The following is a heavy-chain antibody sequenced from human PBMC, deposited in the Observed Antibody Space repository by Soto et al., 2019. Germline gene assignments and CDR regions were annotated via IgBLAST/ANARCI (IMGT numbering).Heavy chain of an antibody. D-gene: IGHD3-3*01. Sequence: SETLSLTCTVSGGSIISGSYYWGWIRQPPGKGLEWIGSIYYSGSTYYNPSLKSRVTISVDTSKNQFSLKLSSVTAADTAVYYCAGVYYDFWSGYYTGNWFDPWGQGTLVSVSS. V-gene: IGHV4-39*01. CDR3: AGVYYDFWSGYYTGNWFDP. CDR1: GGSIISGSYY. CDR2: IYYSGST. J-gene: IGHJ5*02.